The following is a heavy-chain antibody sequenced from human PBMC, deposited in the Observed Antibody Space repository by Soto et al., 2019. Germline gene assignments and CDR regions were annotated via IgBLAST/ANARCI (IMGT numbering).Heavy chain of an antibody. D-gene: IGHD5-18*01. CDR2: RNAGSGDT. J-gene: IGHJ5*02. CDR3: ARMESFGSLNWFDP. CDR1: AYTFTNNN. Sequence: SVKVSCEASAYTFTNNNVSCVRRATGQGREGMGGRNAGSGDTGYAQKFQGRVTKTRDPSIATAYMELNSLPSEDTAIYYCARMESFGSLNWFDPWRKGTLVT. V-gene: IGHV1-8*02.